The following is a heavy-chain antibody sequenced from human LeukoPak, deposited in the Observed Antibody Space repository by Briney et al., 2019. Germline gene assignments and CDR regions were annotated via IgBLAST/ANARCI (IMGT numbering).Heavy chain of an antibody. CDR2: ISSSSSTI. V-gene: IGHV3-48*04. J-gene: IGHJ4*02. CDR1: GFTFSSYA. Sequence: GGSLRLSCAASGFTFSSYAMNWVRQAPGKGLEWVSYISSSSSTIYYADSVKGRFTISRDNAKNSVYLQMNSLRAEDTAVYYCARDGEYSSSSDFDYWGQGTLVTVSS. D-gene: IGHD6-6*01. CDR3: ARDGEYSSSSDFDY.